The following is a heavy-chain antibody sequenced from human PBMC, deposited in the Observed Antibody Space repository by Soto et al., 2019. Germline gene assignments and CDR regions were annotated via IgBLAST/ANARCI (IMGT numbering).Heavy chain of an antibody. CDR3: ARKLLRRYGMDV. CDR2: IYYSGST. V-gene: IGHV4-31*03. J-gene: IGHJ6*02. D-gene: IGHD2-21*01. CDR1: VGSISRGGYY. Sequence: SWTLSLTCTVSVGSISRGGYYWIWIRQHPGKGLEWIGYIYYSGSTYYNPSLKSRVTISVDTSKNQFSLKLSSVTAADTAVYYCARKLLRRYGMDVWGQGTTVTVSS.